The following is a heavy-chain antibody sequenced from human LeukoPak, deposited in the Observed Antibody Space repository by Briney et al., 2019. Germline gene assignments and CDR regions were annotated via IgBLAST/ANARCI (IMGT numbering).Heavy chain of an antibody. J-gene: IGHJ4*02. CDR1: GFTFTNYW. D-gene: IGHD6-19*01. CDR2: IKEDGSEK. V-gene: IGHV3-7*01. CDR3: ARVQGSSGPGIFEY. Sequence: PGGSLRLSRAASGFTFTNYWMGWVRQAPGKGVEGVANIKEDGSEKYYVESVKGRFTVSRDNAKNSLYLQLNSLRAEDTAVYYCARVQGSSGPGIFEYWGQGTLVTVSS.